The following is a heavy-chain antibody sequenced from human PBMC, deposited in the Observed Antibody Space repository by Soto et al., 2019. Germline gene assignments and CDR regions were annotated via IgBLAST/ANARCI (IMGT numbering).Heavy chain of an antibody. V-gene: IGHV1-69*13. CDR3: ASDHCSGGSCYPLGPKYYGMDV. Sequence: ASVKVSCKASGGTFSSYAISWVRQAPGQGLEWMGGIIPIFGTANYAQKFQGRVTITADESTSTAYMELSSLRSEDTAVYYCASDHCSGGSCYPLGPKYYGMDVWGQGTTVTVSS. J-gene: IGHJ6*02. CDR2: IIPIFGTA. D-gene: IGHD2-15*01. CDR1: GGTFSSYA.